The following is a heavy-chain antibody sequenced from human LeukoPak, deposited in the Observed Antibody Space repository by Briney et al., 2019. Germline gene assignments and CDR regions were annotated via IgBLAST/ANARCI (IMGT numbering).Heavy chain of an antibody. J-gene: IGHJ4*02. D-gene: IGHD1-26*01. Sequence: PGGSLRLSCAASGFTFSRFWMSWVRQAPGKGLEWVASINQDESAKHYVDSVRGRFTISRDNAKNSLYLQMNSLRAEDTAVYYCAREISVIVGATGLDYWGQGTLVTVSS. CDR3: AREISVIVGATGLDY. CDR2: INQDESAK. CDR1: GFTFSRFW. V-gene: IGHV3-7*01.